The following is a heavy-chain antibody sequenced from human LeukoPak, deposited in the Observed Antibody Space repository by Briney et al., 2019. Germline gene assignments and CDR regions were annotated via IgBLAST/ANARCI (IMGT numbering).Heavy chain of an antibody. V-gene: IGHV1-18*01. CDR3: ARGRGRYCSSTSCLIQGDY. J-gene: IGHJ4*02. D-gene: IGHD2-2*01. CDR2: ISAYNGNT. CDR1: GYTFTSYG. Sequence: ASVKVSCKASGYTFTSYGISWVRQAPGQGLEWMGWISAYNGNTSYAQKLQGRVTMTTDTSTSTAYMELRSLRSDDTAVYYCARGRGRYCSSTSCLIQGDYWGQGTLVTVSS.